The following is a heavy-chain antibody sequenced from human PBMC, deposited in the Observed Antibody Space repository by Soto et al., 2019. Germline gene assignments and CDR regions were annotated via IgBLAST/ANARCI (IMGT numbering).Heavy chain of an antibody. CDR3: ATAENSGSYTPLSYYYYGMDV. D-gene: IGHD1-26*01. Sequence: ASVKVSCKVSGYTLTELSMHWVRQAPGKGLEWMGVFDPEDGETIYAQKFQGRVTMTEDSSTDTAYMELSSLRSEDTAVYYCATAENSGSYTPLSYYYYGMDVWGQGTTVTVSS. V-gene: IGHV1-24*01. CDR2: FDPEDGET. J-gene: IGHJ6*02. CDR1: GYTLTELS.